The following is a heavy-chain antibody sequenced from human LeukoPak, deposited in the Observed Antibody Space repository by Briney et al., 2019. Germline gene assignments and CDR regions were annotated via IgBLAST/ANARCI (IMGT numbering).Heavy chain of an antibody. J-gene: IGHJ5*02. CDR2: IYYSGST. CDR3: ARDRAGTNRFDP. Sequence: SETLSLTCTVSGGSISTYYWSWVRQPPGKGMEWIGYIYYSGSTNYNPSLKSRVTISVDTSKNQFSLKLSSVTAADTAVYYCARDRAGTNRFDPWGQGTLVTVSS. CDR1: GGSISTYY. V-gene: IGHV4-59*01. D-gene: IGHD1-1*01.